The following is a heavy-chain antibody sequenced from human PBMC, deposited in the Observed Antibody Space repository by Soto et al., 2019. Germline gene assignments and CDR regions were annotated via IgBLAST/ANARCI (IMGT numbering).Heavy chain of an antibody. CDR1: GFIFSRYA. D-gene: IGHD4-17*01. J-gene: IGHJ5*02. CDR2: ISDDGRTK. CDR3: TRADLTVTLSVFDP. Sequence: QVQLVESGGGVGQPGRSLRLSCAASGFIFSRYAMHWVRQAPGKGLGWVALISDDGRTKYYADSVKGRFTISRDNSKNTLYLQMNSLSAEDTAVYYCTRADLTVTLSVFDPWGQGTLVTVSS. V-gene: IGHV3-30*04.